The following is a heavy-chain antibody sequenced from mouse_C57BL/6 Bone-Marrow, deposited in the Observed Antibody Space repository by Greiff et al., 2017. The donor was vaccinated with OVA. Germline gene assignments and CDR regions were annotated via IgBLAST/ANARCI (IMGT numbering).Heavy chain of an antibody. CDR2: INPGSGGT. V-gene: IGHV1-54*01. J-gene: IGHJ3*01. Sequence: VQLQQSGAELVRPGTSVKVSCKASGYAFTNYLIEWVKQRPGQGLEWIGVINPGSGGTNYNEKFKGKATLTADKSSSTAYMQLSSLTSEDSAVYFCARSRDSNYVSWFAYWGQGTLVTVSA. D-gene: IGHD2-5*01. CDR3: ARSRDSNYVSWFAY. CDR1: GYAFTNYL.